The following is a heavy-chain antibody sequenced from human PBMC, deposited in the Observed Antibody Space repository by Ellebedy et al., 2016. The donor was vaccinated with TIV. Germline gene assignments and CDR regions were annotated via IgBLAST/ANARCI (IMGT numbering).Heavy chain of an antibody. CDR2: INPYNGYT. J-gene: IGHJ4*02. D-gene: IGHD3-22*01. CDR3: ARDELDNRGYHYDY. CDR1: GYTFITFG. V-gene: IGHV1-18*01. Sequence: AASVKVSCKASGYTFITFGISWVRQAPGQGLEWMGWINPYNGYTKYVEKFQGRVTVTTATSTSTAYMELTSLRSDDTAVYYCARDELDNRGYHYDYWGQGTLVTVSS.